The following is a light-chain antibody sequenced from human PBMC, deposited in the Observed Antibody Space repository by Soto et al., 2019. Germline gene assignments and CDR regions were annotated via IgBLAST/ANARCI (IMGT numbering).Light chain of an antibody. CDR2: GNS. CDR3: QSYDSSLSGVV. Sequence: QSVLTQPPSVSGARGQRVTISCTGSRSNIGAGYDVHWYQQLPGTAPKLLIYGNSNRPSGVPDRFSGSKSGTSASLAITGLQAEDEADYYCQSYDSSLSGVVFGGGTKLTDL. J-gene: IGLJ2*01. CDR1: RSNIGAGYD. V-gene: IGLV1-40*01.